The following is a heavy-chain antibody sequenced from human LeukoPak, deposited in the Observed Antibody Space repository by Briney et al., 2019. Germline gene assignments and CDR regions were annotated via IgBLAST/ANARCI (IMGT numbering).Heavy chain of an antibody. J-gene: IGHJ5*02. CDR1: GGTFSSYA. Sequence: ASVKVSCKASGGTFSSYAISWVRQAPGQGLEWMGRIIPILGIANYAQKFQGGVTITADKSTSTAYMELSSLRSEDTAVYYCAQQLIGKWFDPWGQGTLVTVSS. D-gene: IGHD6-13*01. V-gene: IGHV1-69*04. CDR3: AQQLIGKWFDP. CDR2: IIPILGIA.